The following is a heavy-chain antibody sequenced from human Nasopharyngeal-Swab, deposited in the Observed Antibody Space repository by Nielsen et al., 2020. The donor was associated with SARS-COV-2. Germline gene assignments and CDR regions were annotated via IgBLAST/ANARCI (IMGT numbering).Heavy chain of an antibody. CDR1: GFTFSTYD. Sequence: GGPLRLSCAASGFTFSTYDMHWVRQVTGKGLEWVSAIGIAGDPYYAGSVKGRFTISRENAKNSLYLQMNSLRAGDTAVYYCARGGRGSQYYMDVWGKGTTVTVSS. V-gene: IGHV3-13*05. J-gene: IGHJ6*03. CDR3: ARGGRGSQYYMDV. D-gene: IGHD1-26*01. CDR2: IGIAGDP.